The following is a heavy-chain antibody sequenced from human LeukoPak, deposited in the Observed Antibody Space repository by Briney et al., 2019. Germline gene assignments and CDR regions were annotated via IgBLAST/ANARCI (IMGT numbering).Heavy chain of an antibody. CDR1: GFTFSSYW. J-gene: IGHJ3*02. V-gene: IGHV3-7*04. CDR2: IKTDGSQI. D-gene: IGHD3-22*01. CDR3: ARAKVPDLYYYDSSGYYDAFDI. Sequence: GGSRRLSCVASGFTFSSYWMTWVRQAPGKGLEWVANIKTDGSQIYYVDSVKGRFTISRDNAKNSLYLQMNSLRAEDTAVYYCARAKVPDLYYYDSSGYYDAFDIWGQGTMVTVSS.